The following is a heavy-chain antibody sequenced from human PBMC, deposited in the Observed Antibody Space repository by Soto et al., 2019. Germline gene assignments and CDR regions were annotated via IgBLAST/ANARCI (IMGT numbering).Heavy chain of an antibody. V-gene: IGHV1-2*04. CDR2: INPNSGGT. D-gene: IGHD6-19*01. J-gene: IGHJ3*02. CDR1: GYTFTRYD. CDR3: ARRNPGYSSGPHGADAFDI. Sequence: ASVKVSCKASGYTFTRYDINCVRQATGQGLGWMGWINPNSGGTNYAQKFQGWVTMTRDTSISTAYMELSRLRSDDTAVYYCARRNPGYSSGPHGADAFDIWGQGTMVTVSS.